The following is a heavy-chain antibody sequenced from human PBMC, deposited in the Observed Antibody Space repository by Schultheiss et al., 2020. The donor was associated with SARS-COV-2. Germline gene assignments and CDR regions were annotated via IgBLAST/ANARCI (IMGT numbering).Heavy chain of an antibody. CDR3: ARGHAPIFGVVYPGEYGMDV. J-gene: IGHJ6*02. CDR1: GFTFATYN. D-gene: IGHD3-3*01. CDR2: IRSSGRDI. V-gene: IGHV3-21*01. Sequence: GGSLRLSCAASGFTFATYNMHWVRQAPGKGLEFVASIRSSGRDIYYADSMQGRFTVSRDNANNSLYLQMHSLRVEDTAVYYCARGHAPIFGVVYPGEYGMDVWGQGTTVTVSS.